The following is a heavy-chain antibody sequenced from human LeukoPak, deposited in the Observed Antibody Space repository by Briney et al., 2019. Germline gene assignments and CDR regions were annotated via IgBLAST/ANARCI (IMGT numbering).Heavy chain of an antibody. CDR1: GYTFTSYG. Sequence: GASVKVSCTASGYTFTSYGISWVRQAPGQGLEWMGWISAYNGNTNYAQKLQGRVTMTTDTSTSTAYMELRSLRSDDTAVYYCARSSALGYCTNGVCYTYYYYYMDVWGKGTTVTVSS. CDR3: ARSSALGYCTNGVCYTYYYYYMDV. D-gene: IGHD2-8*01. J-gene: IGHJ6*03. V-gene: IGHV1-18*01. CDR2: ISAYNGNT.